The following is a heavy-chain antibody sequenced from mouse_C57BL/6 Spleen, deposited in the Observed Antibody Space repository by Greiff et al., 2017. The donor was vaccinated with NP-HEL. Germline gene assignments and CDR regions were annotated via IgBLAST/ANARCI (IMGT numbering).Heavy chain of an antibody. CDR1: GYTFTSYW. CDR2: IHPNSGST. J-gene: IGHJ2*01. D-gene: IGHD1-1*01. Sequence: VQLQQPGAELVKPGASVKLSCKASGYTFTSYWMHWVKQRPGQGLEWIGMIHPNSGSTNYNEKFKSKATLTVDKSSSTAYMQLSSLTSEDSAVYYCARSPITTVVGNYFDYWGQGTTLTVSS. CDR3: ARSPITTVVGNYFDY. V-gene: IGHV1-64*01.